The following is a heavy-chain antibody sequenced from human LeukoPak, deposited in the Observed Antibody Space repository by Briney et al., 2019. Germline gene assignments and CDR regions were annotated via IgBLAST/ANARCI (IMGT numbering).Heavy chain of an antibody. CDR2: INPNSGGT. D-gene: IGHD5-24*01. CDR3: ARELVATINY. V-gene: IGHV1-2*06. CDR1: GYTFTSYY. Sequence: ASVKVSCKASGYTFTSYYMHLVRQAPGQGLEWMGRINPNSGGTNYAQKFQGRVTMTRDTSISTAYMELSRLRSDYTAVYYCARELVATINYWGQGTLATVSS. J-gene: IGHJ4*02.